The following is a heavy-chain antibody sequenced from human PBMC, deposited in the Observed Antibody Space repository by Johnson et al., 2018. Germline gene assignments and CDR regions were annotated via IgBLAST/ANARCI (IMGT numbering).Heavy chain of an antibody. CDR2: IYSGGST. V-gene: IGHV3-23*03. CDR3: ACHLGFGSDAFDI. J-gene: IGHJ3*02. Sequence: EVQLVESGGGLVQPGGSLRLSCAASGFTFSSYAMSWVRQAPGQGLEWVSVIYSGGSTYYADSVKGRFTIPRDNSKNPLYLQMNSTSAEDQAVYYCACHLGFGSDAFDIWGQGTMVTVSS. D-gene: IGHD3-10*01. CDR1: GFTFSSYA.